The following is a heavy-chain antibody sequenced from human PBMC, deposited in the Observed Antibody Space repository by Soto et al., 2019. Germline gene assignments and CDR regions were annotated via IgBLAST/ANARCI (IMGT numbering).Heavy chain of an antibody. Sequence: QVQLQESGPGLVKPSQTLSLTCTVSGGSISSGDYYWSWIRQPPGKGLEWIGYIYYSGSTYYNLSLKSRGTISVDTSKNQFSLKLSSVTAADTAVYYCARGLKQYSSGWYQTYYFDYWGQGTLVTVSS. D-gene: IGHD6-19*01. CDR2: IYYSGST. J-gene: IGHJ4*02. V-gene: IGHV4-30-4*01. CDR1: GGSISSGDYY. CDR3: ARGLKQYSSGWYQTYYFDY.